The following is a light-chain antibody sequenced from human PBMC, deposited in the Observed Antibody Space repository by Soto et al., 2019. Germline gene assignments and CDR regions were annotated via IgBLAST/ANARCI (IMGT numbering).Light chain of an antibody. CDR3: SSYTSSSTLV. CDR2: DVS. V-gene: IGLV2-14*01. J-gene: IGLJ2*01. Sequence: QPVLTQPASVSGSPGQSITISCTGTSNDVGGYNYVSWYQQHPGKAPKLMIYDVSDRPSGVSNRFSGSKSGNTASLTISGLQAEDEADYYCSSYTSSSTLVFGGGTKLTVL. CDR1: SNDVGGYNY.